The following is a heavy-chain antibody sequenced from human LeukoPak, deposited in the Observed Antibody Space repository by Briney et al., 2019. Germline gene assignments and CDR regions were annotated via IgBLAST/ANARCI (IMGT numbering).Heavy chain of an antibody. CDR2: INHSGST. CDR3: ARGRITSDAFDI. V-gene: IGHV4-34*01. J-gene: IGHJ3*02. CDR1: GFTFSNAW. D-gene: IGHD3-3*01. Sequence: GSLRLSCAASGFTFSNAWMSWVRQPPGKGLEWIGEINHSGSTNYNPSLKSRVTISVDTSKNQFSLKLSSVTAADTAVYYCARGRITSDAFDIWGQGTMVTVSS.